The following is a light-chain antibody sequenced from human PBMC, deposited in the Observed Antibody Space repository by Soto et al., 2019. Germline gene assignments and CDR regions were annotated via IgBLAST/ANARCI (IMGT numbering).Light chain of an antibody. V-gene: IGKV3-15*01. CDR1: QSVSSN. CDR2: GAS. Sequence: EIVLTQSPATLSLSPGERATLSCMASQSVSSNLAWYQQKPGQAPRLLIYGASTRATGIPARFSGSGSGTEFTLTISSLHSEDFAVYYCQQYNKWPRTFGQGTKVDIK. CDR3: QQYNKWPRT. J-gene: IGKJ1*01.